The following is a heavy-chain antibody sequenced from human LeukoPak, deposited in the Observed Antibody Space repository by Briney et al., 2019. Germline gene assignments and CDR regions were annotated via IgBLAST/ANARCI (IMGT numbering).Heavy chain of an antibody. Sequence: GASVKVSCKASGYTFTGYYIHWVRQAPGQGLEWMGWINPNSGDTNYAQKFQGRVTMTRDTPINTAYMELSRLRSDDTAVYYCARDIGSGSYYWGQGTLVTVSS. J-gene: IGHJ4*02. D-gene: IGHD3-10*01. CDR3: ARDIGSGSYY. V-gene: IGHV1-2*02. CDR1: GYTFTGYY. CDR2: INPNSGDT.